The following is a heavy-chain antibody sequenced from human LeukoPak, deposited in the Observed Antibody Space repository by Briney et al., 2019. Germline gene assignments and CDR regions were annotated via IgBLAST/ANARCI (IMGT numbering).Heavy chain of an antibody. V-gene: IGHV3-23*01. CDR2: LSGYGTST. J-gene: IGHJ3*01. D-gene: IGHD3-16*01. CDR3: AKNLGPFDV. CDR1: GFSFSSYA. Sequence: GGSLRLSCAASGFSFSSYAMSWVRQAPGKGLEWLSSLSGYGTSTYYGDSVKGRFTISRDNSKNMLYLQLNSLRAGDTAMYYCAKNLGPFDVRGQGTMVTVSS.